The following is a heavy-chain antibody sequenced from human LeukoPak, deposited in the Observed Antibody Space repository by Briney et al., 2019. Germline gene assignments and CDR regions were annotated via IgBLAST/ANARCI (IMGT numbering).Heavy chain of an antibody. CDR3: ARGVSSSWYPIDY. D-gene: IGHD6-13*01. V-gene: IGHV4-59*01. CDR2: IYYSGST. Sequence: SETLSLTCTVSGGSISTYCWSWIRQPPGKGLEWIGDIYYSGSTNYNPSLKSRVTISVDTSKNQFSLRLNSVTAADTAVYYCARGVSSSWYPIDYWGQGTLVTVSS. J-gene: IGHJ4*02. CDR1: GGSISTYC.